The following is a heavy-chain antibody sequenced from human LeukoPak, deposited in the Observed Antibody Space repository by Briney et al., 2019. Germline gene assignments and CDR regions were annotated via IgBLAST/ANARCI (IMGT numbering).Heavy chain of an antibody. Sequence: SETLSLTCAVYGGSFSGYYWSWIRQPPGKGLEWIGEINHSGSTNYNPSLKSRVTISVDTSKNQFSLKLSSVTAADTAVYYCARGYSRSWLTFDYWGQGTLVTVSS. CDR2: INHSGST. V-gene: IGHV4-34*01. D-gene: IGHD6-13*01. J-gene: IGHJ4*02. CDR3: ARGYSRSWLTFDY. CDR1: GGSFSGYY.